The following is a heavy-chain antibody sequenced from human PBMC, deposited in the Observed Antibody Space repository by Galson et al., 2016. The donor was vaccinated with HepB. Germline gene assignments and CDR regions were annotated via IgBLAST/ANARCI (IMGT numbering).Heavy chain of an antibody. D-gene: IGHD3-10*01. CDR3: AKNRNTGGSASYPNSFAM. CDR1: GFTFSSYG. Sequence: SLRLSCAGSGFTFSSYGMHWVRQAPGKGLEWLAVISYNGRDKNSADSVKGRLTISRDNSKNSPYLQMNSLRPEDTATYYCAKNRNTGGSASYPNSFAMWGQGTMVIVSS. J-gene: IGHJ3*02. CDR2: ISYNGRDK. V-gene: IGHV3-30*18.